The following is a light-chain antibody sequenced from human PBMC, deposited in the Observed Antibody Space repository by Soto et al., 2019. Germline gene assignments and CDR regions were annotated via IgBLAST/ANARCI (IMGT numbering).Light chain of an antibody. J-gene: IGKJ1*01. CDR2: GAS. V-gene: IGKV3-20*01. CDR3: QQYGSSSWT. CDR1: QSVRSSY. Sequence: EIVLTQSPGTLSLSPGERATLSCRASQSVRSSYLAWYQQKPGQAPRLLIYGASSRATGIPDRFSGSGSETDFTLTISRWEPEDFAVYYCQQYGSSSWTFGQGTKVEIK.